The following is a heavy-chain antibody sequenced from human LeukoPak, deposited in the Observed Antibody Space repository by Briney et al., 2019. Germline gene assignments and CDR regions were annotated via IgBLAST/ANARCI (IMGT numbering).Heavy chain of an antibody. D-gene: IGHD4-17*01. Sequence: PGGSLRLSCAASGSIFRSYALSWVRQAPGKGLEWVSSITGSGDSTYYADSVKGRFTISGDNSKNTLYLQMNSLRAEDTAVYYCARRYGTHFDYWGQGTLVTVSS. V-gene: IGHV3-23*01. CDR3: ARRYGTHFDY. CDR2: ITGSGDST. J-gene: IGHJ4*02. CDR1: GSIFRSYA.